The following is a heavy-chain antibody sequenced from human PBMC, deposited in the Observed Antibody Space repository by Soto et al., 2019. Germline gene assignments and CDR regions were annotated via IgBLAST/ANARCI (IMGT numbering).Heavy chain of an antibody. V-gene: IGHV3-30-3*01. CDR2: ISYDGSNK. J-gene: IGHJ6*02. Sequence: QVQLVESGGGGVQPGGSLRLSCAASGFTFSRYGMHWVRQAPCKGLEWVAVISYDGSNKYYADSVKGRFTISRDNSKNTLYLQMNSLRAEDTAVYYCARERTADYGMDVWGQGPTVTVSS. CDR3: ARERTADYGMDV. CDR1: GFTFSRYG.